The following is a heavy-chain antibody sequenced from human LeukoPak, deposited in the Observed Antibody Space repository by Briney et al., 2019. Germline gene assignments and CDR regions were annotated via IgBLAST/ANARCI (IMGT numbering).Heavy chain of an antibody. V-gene: IGHV3-23*01. CDR2: ISGSGGST. Sequence: PGGSLRLSCAASGFTFSSYAMSWVRQAPGKGLEWVSAISGSGGSTYYADSVKGRFTISRDNSKNTLYLQMNSLRAEDTAVYYCAKDAAIYDFLTGSNDYWGQGTLVTVSS. CDR1: GFTFSSYA. D-gene: IGHD3-9*01. J-gene: IGHJ4*02. CDR3: AKDAAIYDFLTGSNDY.